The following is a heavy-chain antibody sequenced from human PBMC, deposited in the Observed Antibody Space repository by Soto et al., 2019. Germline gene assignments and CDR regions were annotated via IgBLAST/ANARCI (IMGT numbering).Heavy chain of an antibody. CDR2: ISGSGGST. D-gene: IGHD3-9*01. CDR1: GFTFSSYA. V-gene: IGHV3-23*01. J-gene: IGHJ5*02. CDR3: AKGKGRFFDWLFKGLSVDWFDA. Sequence: PGGSLRLSCAASGFTFSSYAMSWVRQAPGKGLEWVSAISGSGGSTYYADSVKGRFTISRDNSKNTLYLQMNSLRAEDTAVYYCAKGKGRFFDWLFKGLSVDWFDAWGQGTLVTVSS.